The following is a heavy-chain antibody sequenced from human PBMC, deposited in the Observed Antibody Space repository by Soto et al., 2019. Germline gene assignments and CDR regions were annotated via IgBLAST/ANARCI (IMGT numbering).Heavy chain of an antibody. D-gene: IGHD2-8*01. J-gene: IGHJ5*02. CDR1: GGTFSSYA. CDR2: IIPIFGTA. V-gene: IGHV1-69*01. Sequence: QVQLVQSGAEVKKPGSSVKVSCKASGGTFSSYAISWVRQAPGQGLEWMGGIIPIFGTANYAQKFQGRVTITADESTSKAYMELSSLRSEDTAVYYCARDRRVLIVATAYNWFDPWGQGTLVTVSS. CDR3: ARDRRVLIVATAYNWFDP.